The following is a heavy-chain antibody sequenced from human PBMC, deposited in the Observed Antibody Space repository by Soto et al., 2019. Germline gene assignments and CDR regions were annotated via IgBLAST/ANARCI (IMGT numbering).Heavy chain of an antibody. Sequence: PGGSLRLSCAASGFTFSSYWMSWVRQAPGKGLEWVADIKQDGSEKYYVDSVKGRFTISRDNAKNSLYLQMNSLRAEDTAVYYCARERHYFDSNDYIAYWGQGTLVTVSS. CDR3: ARERHYFDSNDYIAY. CDR1: GFTFSSYW. V-gene: IGHV3-7*03. J-gene: IGHJ4*02. CDR2: IKQDGSEK. D-gene: IGHD3-22*01.